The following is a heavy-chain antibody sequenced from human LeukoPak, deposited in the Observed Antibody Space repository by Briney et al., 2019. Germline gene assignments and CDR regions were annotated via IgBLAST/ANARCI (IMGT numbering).Heavy chain of an antibody. Sequence: RPGGSLRLSCAASGFTFRNYVIHWVRQAPGKGLEWVAVTSSDLNVKLYADSVKGRFTISRDNSRSTLYLQMNSLRSEDTAIYYCAREGYYGSGSPPSLYFDYWGQGTLVTVSS. CDR1: GFTFRNYV. CDR2: TSSDLNVK. J-gene: IGHJ4*02. D-gene: IGHD3-10*01. CDR3: AREGYYGSGSPPSLYFDY. V-gene: IGHV3-30-3*01.